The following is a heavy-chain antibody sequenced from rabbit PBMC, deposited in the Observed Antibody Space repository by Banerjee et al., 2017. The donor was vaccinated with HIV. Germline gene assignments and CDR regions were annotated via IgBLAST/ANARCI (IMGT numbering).Heavy chain of an antibody. CDR3: ARTFGYAGLDF. V-gene: IGHV1S40*01. CDR1: GFSFSSSYY. D-gene: IGHD4-2*01. J-gene: IGHJ3*01. Sequence: QSLEESGGDLVKPGASLTLTCTASGFSFSSSYYMCWVRQAPGKGLEWIACIYAGSSGSPYYPVSAQGRFTLSLTSSPSVTLRMTSLTAPDTATYFCARTFGYAGLDFWGPGT. CDR2: IYAGSSGSP.